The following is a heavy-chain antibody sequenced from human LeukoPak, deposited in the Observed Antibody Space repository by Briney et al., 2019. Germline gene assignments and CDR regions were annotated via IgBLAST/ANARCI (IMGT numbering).Heavy chain of an antibody. V-gene: IGHV3-23*01. CDR2: ISGSGGST. D-gene: IGHD3-22*01. J-gene: IGHJ3*02. Sequence: GGSLRLSCAASGFTFSSYAMSWVRRAPGKGLEWVSAISGSGGSTYYADSVKGRFTISRDNSKNTLYLQMNSLRAEDTAVYYCAKYYDSSGYYLHGAFDIWGQGTMVTVSS. CDR3: AKYYDSSGYYLHGAFDI. CDR1: GFTFSSYA.